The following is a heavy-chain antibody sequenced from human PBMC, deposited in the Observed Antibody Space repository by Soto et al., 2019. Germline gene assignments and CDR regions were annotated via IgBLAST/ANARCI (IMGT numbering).Heavy chain of an antibody. V-gene: IGHV3-15*07. CDR1: GFTFSNAW. CDR2: IKSKTDGGTT. J-gene: IGHJ6*02. D-gene: IGHD3-10*01. Sequence: GGSLRLSCAASGFTFSNAWMNWVRQAPGKGLEWVGRIKSKTDGGTTDYAAPVKGRFTISRDDSKNTLYLQMNSLKTEDTAVYYCTTEFGDYYGSDDNYYYYGMDVWGQGTTVTVSS. CDR3: TTEFGDYYGSDDNYYYYGMDV.